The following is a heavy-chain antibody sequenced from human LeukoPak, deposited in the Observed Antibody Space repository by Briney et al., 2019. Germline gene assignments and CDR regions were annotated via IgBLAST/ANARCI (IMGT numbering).Heavy chain of an antibody. D-gene: IGHD2-2*01. J-gene: IGHJ4*02. V-gene: IGHV3-73*01. CDR3: TRHLTQLPFDY. CDR2: IRSKANSYAT. Sequence: GGSLKLSCAASGFTFSGSAMHWFRQASGKGLEWVGRIRSKANSYATAYAASVKGRFTISRDDSKNTAYLQMNSLKTEDTAVYYCTRHLTQLPFDYWGQGTLVTVSS. CDR1: GFTFSGSA.